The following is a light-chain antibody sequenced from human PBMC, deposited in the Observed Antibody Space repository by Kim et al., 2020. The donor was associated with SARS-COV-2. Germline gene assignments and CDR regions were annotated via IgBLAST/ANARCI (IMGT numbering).Light chain of an antibody. V-gene: IGKV3-20*01. CDR1: ASVGGTF. CDR2: GAS. CDR3: HQYGRSPIT. J-gene: IGKJ3*01. Sequence: SPGESATLSCRASASVGGTFLAWYQQKPGQAPRLLIYGASNRATGIPDRFSGSGSGTDFTLTISRLEPEDFAVYYCHQYGRSPITFGPGTKVDIK.